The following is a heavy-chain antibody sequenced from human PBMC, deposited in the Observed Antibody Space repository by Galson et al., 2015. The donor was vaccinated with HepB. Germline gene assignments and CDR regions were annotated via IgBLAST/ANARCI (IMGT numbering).Heavy chain of an antibody. D-gene: IGHD3-16*01. V-gene: IGHV4-39*07. CDR1: GGSISNNMYY. Sequence: SETLSLTCTVSGGSISNNMYYWDWIRQPPGKGLEWIGSIYYTGTTYYNPSLESPVTISVDTSKNQFSLKLSSVTAADTAVYYCARLSNRALGWVDPWGQGTLVTVSS. J-gene: IGHJ5*02. CDR3: ARLSNRALGWVDP. CDR2: IYYTGTT.